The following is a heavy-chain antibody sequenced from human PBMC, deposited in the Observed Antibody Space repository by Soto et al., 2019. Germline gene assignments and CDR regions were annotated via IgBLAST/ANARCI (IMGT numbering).Heavy chain of an antibody. V-gene: IGHV3-23*01. Sequence: EVQLLESGGGFVQPGGSLRLSCAATGFTFSVYAMTWVRQAPGKGLEWVSAVTANGGSTYSADSVKGRFTISRDNSKNTLFLQMNSLKTEDTAVYYCTTVNPYISDSRGHCYWGQGTLVTVSS. D-gene: IGHD3-22*01. CDR1: GFTFSVYA. J-gene: IGHJ4*02. CDR3: TTVNPYISDSRGHCY. CDR2: VTANGGST.